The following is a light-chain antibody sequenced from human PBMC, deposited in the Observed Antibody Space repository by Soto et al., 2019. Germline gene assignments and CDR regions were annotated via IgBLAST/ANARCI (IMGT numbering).Light chain of an antibody. Sequence: QSVLTQPASVSGSPGQSITISCTGTSSDVGGYNYVSWYQQHPGKAPKLMIYEVSNRPSGVSNRFSGSKSGNTASLPISGLQAEDEADYYCSSYTSSSTQVFGGGTKLTVL. V-gene: IGLV2-14*01. J-gene: IGLJ3*02. CDR1: SSDVGGYNY. CDR3: SSYTSSSTQV. CDR2: EVS.